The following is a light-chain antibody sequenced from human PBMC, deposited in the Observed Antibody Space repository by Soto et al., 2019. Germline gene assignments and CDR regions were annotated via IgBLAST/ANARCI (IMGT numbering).Light chain of an antibody. Sequence: DIQMTQSPSTLSASVGERVTMTCRASQSISSWLAWYQQKPGKAPKLLIYAASSLQSGVPSRFSGSGSGTDFTLTISSLQPEDFATYYCQQANSFPITCGQGTRREIK. J-gene: IGKJ5*01. CDR2: AAS. CDR3: QQANSFPIT. V-gene: IGKV1-12*01. CDR1: QSISSW.